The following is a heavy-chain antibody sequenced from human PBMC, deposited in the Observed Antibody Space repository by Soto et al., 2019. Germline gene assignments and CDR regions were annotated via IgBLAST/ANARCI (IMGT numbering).Heavy chain of an antibody. D-gene: IGHD3-3*01. CDR1: GFSLSTYS. V-gene: IGHV3-48*01. J-gene: IGHJ3*01. Sequence: EVQLVESGGGLVQPGGSLRLSCAASGFSLSTYSMNWVRQAPGKGLEWVSYVSSGSSTMSYADSVKGRFTISRDNAKNSLALKMNTLRAEDTAVYYCERVWTRSAFDLWGQGTMVTVSS. CDR2: VSSGSSTM. CDR3: ERVWTRSAFDL.